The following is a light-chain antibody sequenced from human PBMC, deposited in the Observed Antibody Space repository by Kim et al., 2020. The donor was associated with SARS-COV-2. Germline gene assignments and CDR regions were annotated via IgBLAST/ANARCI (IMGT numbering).Light chain of an antibody. CDR2: GAS. CDR3: QQYCTSLWT. V-gene: IGKV3-20*01. Sequence: ELVLTQSPDILSMSPGERVTLSCRASQSVDSRFLAWYQQKPGQAPRLLIYGASSRATGIADRFSGSGSGTDFTLTISRLEPEDFAVYYCQQYCTSLWTFGQGTKVDIK. J-gene: IGKJ1*01. CDR1: QSVDSRF.